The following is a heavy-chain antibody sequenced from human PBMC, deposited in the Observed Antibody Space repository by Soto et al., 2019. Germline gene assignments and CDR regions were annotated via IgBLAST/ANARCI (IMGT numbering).Heavy chain of an antibody. D-gene: IGHD3-22*01. CDR1: GFTFSSYA. CDR3: AKVYYDSSGYYYFDY. V-gene: IGHV3-23*01. CDR2: ISGSGGST. Sequence: EVQLLESGGGLVQPGGSLRLTCAASGFTFSSYAMSWVRQAPGKGLEWVSAISGSGGSTYYADSVKGRFTISRDNSKNTLYLQMNSLRAEDTAVYYCAKVYYDSSGYYYFDYWGQGTLVTVSS. J-gene: IGHJ4*02.